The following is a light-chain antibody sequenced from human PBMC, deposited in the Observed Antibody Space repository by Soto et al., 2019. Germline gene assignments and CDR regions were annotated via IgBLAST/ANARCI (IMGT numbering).Light chain of an antibody. CDR1: SSDVGAYNY. J-gene: IGLJ1*01. Sequence: QSVLTQPASVSGSPGQSITISCTGTSSDVGAYNYVAWYQQHPGRAPKPMIYEVSSRPSGVSNRFSGSKSDNTASLTISGLQAEDEADYYCISYTTRRVYVFGTGTKVTVL. CDR2: EVS. CDR3: ISYTTRRVYV. V-gene: IGLV2-14*01.